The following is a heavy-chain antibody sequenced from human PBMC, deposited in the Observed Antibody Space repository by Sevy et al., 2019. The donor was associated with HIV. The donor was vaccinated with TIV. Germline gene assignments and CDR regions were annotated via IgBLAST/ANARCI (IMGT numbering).Heavy chain of an antibody. CDR1: GFTFSAYW. CDR3: VRYAATGTLGY. CDR2: IKEDGSEK. Sequence: GGSLRLSCAASGFTFSAYWMSWVRQAPGKGLEWVANIKEDGSEKYYVEFVKGRFTISRDNAKNSLYLQMNSLRAEDTALYYCVRYAATGTLGYWGQRTMVTVSS. D-gene: IGHD6-13*01. V-gene: IGHV3-7*01. J-gene: IGHJ4*02.